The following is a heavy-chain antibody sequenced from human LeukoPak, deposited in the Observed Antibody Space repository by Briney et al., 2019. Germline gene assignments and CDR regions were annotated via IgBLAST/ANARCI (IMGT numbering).Heavy chain of an antibody. CDR2: IYYSGST. CDR1: GGSISSYY. J-gene: IGHJ5*02. V-gene: IGHV4-59*01. CDR3: ARDYRRDGYNYWFDP. D-gene: IGHD5-24*01. Sequence: TSETLSLTCTVSGGSISSYYWSWIRQPPGKGLEWIGYIYYSGSTNYNPSLKSRVTISVDTSKNQFSLKLSSVTAADTAVYYCARDYRRDGYNYWFDPWGQGTLVTVS.